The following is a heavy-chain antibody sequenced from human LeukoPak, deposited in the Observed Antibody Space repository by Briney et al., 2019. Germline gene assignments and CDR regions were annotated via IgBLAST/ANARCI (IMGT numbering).Heavy chain of an antibody. CDR1: GFTFSSYS. D-gene: IGHD3-22*01. CDR2: ISSSSSYI. J-gene: IGHJ4*02. V-gene: IGHV3-21*04. CDR3: ARASLYDNSAYYLDY. Sequence: TGGSLRLSCAASGFTFSSYSMNWVRQAPGKGLEWVSSISSSSSYIYYADSVKGRFTISRDNAKNSLYLQMNSLRAEDTALYYCARASLYDNSAYYLDYWGQGTLVTVSS.